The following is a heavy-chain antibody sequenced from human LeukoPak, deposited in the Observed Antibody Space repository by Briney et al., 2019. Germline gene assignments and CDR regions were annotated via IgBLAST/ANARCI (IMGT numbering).Heavy chain of an antibody. J-gene: IGHJ4*02. Sequence: ASVKVSCKASGYTFTSYGISWVRQAPGQGLEWMGWISAYNGNTNYAQKLQGRVTMTTDTSTSTAYMELRSLRSDDTAVYYCARGPRRARYGSGSYVHYFDYWGQGTLVTVSS. CDR3: ARGPRRARYGSGSYVHYFDY. CDR1: GYTFTSYG. CDR2: ISAYNGNT. D-gene: IGHD3-10*01. V-gene: IGHV1-18*01.